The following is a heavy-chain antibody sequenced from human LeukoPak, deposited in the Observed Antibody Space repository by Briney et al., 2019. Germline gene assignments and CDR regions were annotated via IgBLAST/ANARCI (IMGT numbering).Heavy chain of an antibody. D-gene: IGHD1-26*01. J-gene: IGHJ4*02. CDR2: IKPSKGDT. V-gene: IGHV1-2*02. CDR3: ASPPLSSAMYYAH. Sequence: GSSVKVSCKASGYNFSGHYMHWVRQAPGQGPEWMGWIKPSKGDTKYAQNFQGRVTMTRDTSISTAYMELSTLRSDDTAVYYCASPPLSSAMYYAHWGQGTLVTVSS. CDR1: GYNFSGHY.